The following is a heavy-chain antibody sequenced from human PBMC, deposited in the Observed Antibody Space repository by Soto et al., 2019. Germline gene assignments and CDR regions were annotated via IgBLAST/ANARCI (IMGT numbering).Heavy chain of an antibody. J-gene: IGHJ6*03. Sequence: SETLSLTCAVYGGSFSGYYWSWIRQPPGKGLEWIGEINHSGSTNYNPSLKSRVTISVDTSKNQFSLKLSSVTAADTAVYYCASLLTGYRYYYYYMDVWGKGTTVTVSS. V-gene: IGHV4-34*01. CDR3: ASLLTGYRYYYYYMDV. CDR1: GGSFSGYY. CDR2: INHSGST. D-gene: IGHD3-9*01.